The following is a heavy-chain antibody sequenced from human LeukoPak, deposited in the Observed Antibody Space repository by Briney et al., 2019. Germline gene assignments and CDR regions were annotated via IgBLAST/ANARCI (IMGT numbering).Heavy chain of an antibody. CDR3: AKGGRDTGGNWFDP. Sequence: GGSLRLSCAASGFTFSTYMMTWVRQAPGKGLQWVSTISTSGENTYYADSVKGRFTISRDNSKKTVHLQMSSLRAEDTAVYYCAKGGRDTGGNWFDPWGQGTLVTVSS. D-gene: IGHD2-8*02. CDR1: GFTFSTYM. V-gene: IGHV3-23*01. CDR2: ISTSGENT. J-gene: IGHJ5*02.